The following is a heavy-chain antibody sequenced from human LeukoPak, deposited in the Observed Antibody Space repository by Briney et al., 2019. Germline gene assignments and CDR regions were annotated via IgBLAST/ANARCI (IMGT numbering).Heavy chain of an antibody. CDR2: INHSGSI. V-gene: IGHV4-34*01. Sequence: SETLSLACAVYGGSFSGYYWSWIRQPPGKGLEWIGEINHSGSINYNPSLKSRVTISVDTSKNQFSLKLSSVTAADTAVYYCASAEYSSSAHDYWGQGTLVTVSS. CDR1: GGSFSGYY. CDR3: ASAEYSSSAHDY. J-gene: IGHJ4*02. D-gene: IGHD6-6*01.